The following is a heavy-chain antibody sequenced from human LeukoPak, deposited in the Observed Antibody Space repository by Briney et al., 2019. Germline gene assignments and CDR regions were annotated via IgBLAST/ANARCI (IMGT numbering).Heavy chain of an antibody. D-gene: IGHD4-23*01. J-gene: IGHJ4*02. Sequence: SETLSLTCTVSGGSISSYYWSWIRQPPGKGLEWVGYIYYSGSTNYNPSLKSRVTISVDTSKNQFSLKLSSVTAADTAVYYCARGLTDYGGNTDWGQGTIVTVSS. V-gene: IGHV4-59*01. CDR1: GGSISSYY. CDR2: IYYSGST. CDR3: ARGLTDYGGNTD.